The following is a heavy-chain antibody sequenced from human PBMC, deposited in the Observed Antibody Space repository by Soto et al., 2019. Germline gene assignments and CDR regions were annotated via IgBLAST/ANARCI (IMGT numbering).Heavy chain of an antibody. V-gene: IGHV4-30-4*01. Sequence: SETLSLTCTVSGGSIISGDYYWMWIRQPPGKGLEWIGYIYYSGSTYYNPSLKSRVTISVDTSKNQFSLKLSSVTAADTAVYYCARTGHPIEYCYDSSGRAFDIWGQGTMVTVSS. J-gene: IGHJ3*02. D-gene: IGHD3-22*01. CDR1: GGSIISGDYY. CDR3: ARTGHPIEYCYDSSGRAFDI. CDR2: IYYSGST.